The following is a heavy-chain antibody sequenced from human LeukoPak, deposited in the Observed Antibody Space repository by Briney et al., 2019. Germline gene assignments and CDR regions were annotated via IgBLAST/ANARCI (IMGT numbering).Heavy chain of an antibody. V-gene: IGHV1-69*13. Sequence: SVNVSCKASGGTFSSYAISWVRQAPGQGLEWMGGIIPIFGTANYAQKFQGRVTITADESTSTAYMELSSLRSEDTAVYYCASHKSTGTIFYYYYGMDVWGQGTTVTVSS. CDR3: ASHKSTGTIFYYYYGMDV. J-gene: IGHJ6*02. CDR2: IIPIFGTA. CDR1: GGTFSSYA. D-gene: IGHD1-7*01.